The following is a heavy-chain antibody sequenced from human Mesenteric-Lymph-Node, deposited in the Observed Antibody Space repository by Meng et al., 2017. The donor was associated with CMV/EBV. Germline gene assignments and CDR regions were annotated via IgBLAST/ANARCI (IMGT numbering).Heavy chain of an antibody. CDR1: GFTFSSYA. V-gene: IGHV3-23*01. CDR2: ISGSGGST. CDR3: VKRGYSYEFDY. D-gene: IGHD5-18*01. Sequence: LSCAASGFTFSSYAMSWVRQAPGKGLEWVSAISGSGGSTYYADSVKGRFTISRDNSKNTLYLQMNSLRAEDTAVYYCVKRGYSYEFDYWGQGTLVTVSS. J-gene: IGHJ4*02.